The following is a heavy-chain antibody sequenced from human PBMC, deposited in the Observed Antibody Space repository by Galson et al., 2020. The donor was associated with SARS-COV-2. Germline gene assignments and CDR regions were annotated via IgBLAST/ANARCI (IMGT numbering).Heavy chain of an antibody. Sequence: ASVKVSCKAPGYTFTSYDINWARQATGQGLEWMGWLNPNSGNTGYAQKLQGRVTMTRNTPISTAYMELSSLRSEDTALYYCARMGPKSSRRYYSYYYMDVWAKGTTVAVSS. J-gene: IGHJ6*03. CDR2: LNPNSGNT. D-gene: IGHD6-6*01. CDR1: GYTFTSYD. CDR3: ARMGPKSSRRYYSYYYMDV. V-gene: IGHV1-8*01.